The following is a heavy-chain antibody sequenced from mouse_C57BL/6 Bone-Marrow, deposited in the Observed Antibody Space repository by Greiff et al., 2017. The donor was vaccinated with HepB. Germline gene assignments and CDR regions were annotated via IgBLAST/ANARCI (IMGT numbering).Heavy chain of an antibody. CDR1: GFTFSDYG. V-gene: IGHV5-17*01. CDR2: ISSGSSTI. J-gene: IGHJ4*01. Sequence: EVNLVESGGGLVKPGGSLKLSCAASGFTFSDYGMHWVRQAPEKGLEWVAYISSGSSTIYYADTVKGRFTISRDNAKNTLFLQMTSLRSEDTAMYYCARPTDYYGSSYGAMDYWGQGTSVTVSS. CDR3: ARPTDYYGSSYGAMDY. D-gene: IGHD1-1*01.